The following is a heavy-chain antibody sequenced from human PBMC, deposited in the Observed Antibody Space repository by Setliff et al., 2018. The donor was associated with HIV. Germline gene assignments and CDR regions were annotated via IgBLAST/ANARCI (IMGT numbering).Heavy chain of an antibody. CDR1: GGSISSSSYY. Sequence: KPSETLSLTCTVSGGSISSSSYYWGWIRQPPGKGLEWIGSIFYSGSTYYNPSLKSRVTISVDTSKNQFSLKLSSVTAADTAVYCCARLTRSHYFDYWGQGTLVTVSS. J-gene: IGHJ4*02. CDR3: ARLTRSHYFDY. CDR2: IFYSGST. V-gene: IGHV4-39*01.